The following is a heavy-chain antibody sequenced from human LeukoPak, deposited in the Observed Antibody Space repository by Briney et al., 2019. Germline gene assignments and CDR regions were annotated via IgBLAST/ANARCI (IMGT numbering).Heavy chain of an antibody. V-gene: IGHV4-4*07. CDR2: IYTSGST. Sequence: SETLSLTCTVSGGSISSYYWSWIRQPAGKGLEWIWRIYTSGSTNYNPSLKSRVTMSVDTSKNQFSLKLSSVTAADTAVYYCARGRSSGRKYYFDYWGQGTLVTVSS. CDR1: GGSISSYY. CDR3: ARGRSSGRKYYFDY. J-gene: IGHJ4*02. D-gene: IGHD6-19*01.